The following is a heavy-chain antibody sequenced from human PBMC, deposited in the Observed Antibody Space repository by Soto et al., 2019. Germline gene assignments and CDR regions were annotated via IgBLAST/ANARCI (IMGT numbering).Heavy chain of an antibody. CDR1: GGSISSYY. V-gene: IGHV4-59*12. CDR3: ARESYCSSTSCYFDP. D-gene: IGHD2-2*01. J-gene: IGHJ5*02. Sequence: SETLSLTCTVSGGSISSYYWSWIRQPPGKGLEWIGYIYYSGSTNYNPSLKSRVTISVDTSKNQFSLKLSSVTAADTAVYYCARESYCSSTSCYFDPWAQGTLVTVSS. CDR2: IYYSGST.